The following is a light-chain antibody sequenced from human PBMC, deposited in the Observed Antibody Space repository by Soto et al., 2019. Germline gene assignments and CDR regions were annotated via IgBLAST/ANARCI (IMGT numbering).Light chain of an antibody. CDR1: QSVSSY. J-gene: IGKJ4*01. CDR2: DAS. CDR3: QQRCNWQVT. Sequence: EIVLTQSPATLSLSPGERATLSCRASQSVSSYLAWYQQKPGQAPRLLIYDASNRATGIPARFSGSGSGTDFTLTISSLEPEDFAVYYCQQRCNWQVTFGGGTKVEIK. V-gene: IGKV3-11*01.